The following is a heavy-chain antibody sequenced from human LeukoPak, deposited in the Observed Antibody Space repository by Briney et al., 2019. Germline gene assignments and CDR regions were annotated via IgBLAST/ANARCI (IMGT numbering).Heavy chain of an antibody. D-gene: IGHD3-9*01. J-gene: IGHJ5*02. CDR1: GFTVSSNY. V-gene: IGHV3-53*01. Sequence: GGSLRLSCAASGFTVSSNYMSWVRQAPGKGLEWVSVIYSGGSTYYADSVKGRFTISRDNSKNTLYLQMNSLRAEDTAVYYCARDARNILTGYLPYVTWGQGTLVTVSS. CDR3: ARDARNILTGYLPYVT. CDR2: IYSGGST.